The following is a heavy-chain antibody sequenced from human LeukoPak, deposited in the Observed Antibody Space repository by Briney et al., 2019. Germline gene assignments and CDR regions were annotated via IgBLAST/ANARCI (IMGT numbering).Heavy chain of an antibody. CDR1: GSTFDDYV. V-gene: IGHV3-43*02. Sequence: GGSLRLSCAASGSTFDDYVMHWVRQAPGKGLEWVSIISGDGGRTYYADSVKGRFTISRDNSKNSLYLQMNSLRTEDTALYYCAKHLLSGGMDVWGQGTTVTVSS. CDR3: AKHLLSGGMDV. D-gene: IGHD3-10*01. CDR2: ISGDGGRT. J-gene: IGHJ6*02.